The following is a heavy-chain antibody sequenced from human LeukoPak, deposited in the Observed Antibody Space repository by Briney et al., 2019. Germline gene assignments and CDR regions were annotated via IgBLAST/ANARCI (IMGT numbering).Heavy chain of an antibody. J-gene: IGHJ3*02. CDR2: IYSGGST. V-gene: IGHV3-53*01. D-gene: IGHD2-2*03. CDR3: ARDGYGGAFDI. Sequence: PGGSLRLSCAASGFTVSSNYMSWVRQAPGKGLEWVSVIYSGGSTYYADSVKGRFTISRDNSKNTLYVQMNSLRAEDTAVYYCARDGYGGAFDIWGQGTMVTVSS. CDR1: GFTVSSNY.